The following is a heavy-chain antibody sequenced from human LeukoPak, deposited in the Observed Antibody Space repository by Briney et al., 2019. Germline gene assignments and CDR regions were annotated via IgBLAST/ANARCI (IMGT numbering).Heavy chain of an antibody. V-gene: IGHV4-59*01. CDR3: ARGGVTALGDY. J-gene: IGHJ4*02. D-gene: IGHD2-21*02. CDR1: GGSISSYY. CDR2: IYYSGST. Sequence: ETLSLTCTVSGGSISSYYWSWIRQPPGKGLEWIGYIYYSGSTNYNPSLKSRVTISVDTSKNQFSLKLSSVTAADTAVYYCARGGVTALGDYWGQGTLVTVSS.